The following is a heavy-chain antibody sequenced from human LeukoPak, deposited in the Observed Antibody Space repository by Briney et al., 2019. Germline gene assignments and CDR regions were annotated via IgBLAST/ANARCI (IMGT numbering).Heavy chain of an antibody. D-gene: IGHD1-26*01. Sequence: SETLSLTCTVSGGSISSYYWSWIRQPPGKGLEWIGYIYYSGSTNYNPSLKSRVTISVDTSKNQFSLKLSSVTAADTAVYYCARGVGATPRNWFDPWGQGTLVTVSS. CDR1: GGSISSYY. J-gene: IGHJ5*02. CDR2: IYYSGST. CDR3: ARGVGATPRNWFDP. V-gene: IGHV4-59*01.